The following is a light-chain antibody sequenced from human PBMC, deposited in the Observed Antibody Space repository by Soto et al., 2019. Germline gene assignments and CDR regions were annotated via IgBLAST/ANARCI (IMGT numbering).Light chain of an antibody. J-gene: IGKJ5*01. Sequence: EIVLKQSPATLSLCPGERATLSCRASQSVSSYLAWYQQKPGQAPRLLIYDASNRATGIPARFSGSGSGTDFTLTISSLEPEDFAVYYCQQRSNWPPITFAQGTRLEIK. CDR3: QQRSNWPPIT. CDR1: QSVSSY. CDR2: DAS. V-gene: IGKV3-11*01.